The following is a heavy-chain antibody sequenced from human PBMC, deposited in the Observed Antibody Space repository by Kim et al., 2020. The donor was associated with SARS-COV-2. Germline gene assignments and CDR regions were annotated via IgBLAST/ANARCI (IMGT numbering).Heavy chain of an antibody. V-gene: IGHV3-21*01. CDR2: ITSSDSHR. J-gene: IGHJ4*02. D-gene: IGHD2-21*01. Sequence: GSLRLSCVASGFTFSSYSMNWVRQAPGKGLEWVSFITSSDSHRPYADSVKGRFTISRDNAMNSVYLQMNSLRAEDTAVYYCSRDWRVCGGDCSSRSSWDWGQGTLVTVSS. CDR1: GFTFSSYS. CDR3: SRDWRVCGGDCSSRSSWD.